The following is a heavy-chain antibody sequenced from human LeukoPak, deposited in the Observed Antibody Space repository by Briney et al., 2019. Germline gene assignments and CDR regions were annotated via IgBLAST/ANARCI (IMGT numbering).Heavy chain of an antibody. V-gene: IGHV4-31*03. CDR1: GGSISSGGYY. CDR2: IYYSGST. D-gene: IGHD5-18*01. Sequence: SQTLSLTCTVSGGSISSGGYYWSWIRQHPGKGLEWIGYIYYSGSTYYNPSLKSRVTISVDTSKNQFSLKLSSVTAADTAVYYCARAFRQLWALDYWGRGTLVTVSS. CDR3: ARAFRQLWALDY. J-gene: IGHJ4*02.